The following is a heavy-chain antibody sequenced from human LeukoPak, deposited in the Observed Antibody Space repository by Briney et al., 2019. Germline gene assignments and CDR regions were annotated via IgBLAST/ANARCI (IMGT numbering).Heavy chain of an antibody. D-gene: IGHD7-27*01. CDR2: ISSSGSYI. V-gene: IGHV3-21*01. CDR3: ARDRTGERYFYY. J-gene: IGHJ4*02. CDR1: EFTFSTYN. Sequence: GGSLRLSCAASEFTFSTYNMNWVRQAPGKGLEWVSSISSSGSYIYYADSLKGRFTISRDNAKNSLYLQMNSLRAEDTAVYYCARDRTGERYFYYWGQGTLVTVSS.